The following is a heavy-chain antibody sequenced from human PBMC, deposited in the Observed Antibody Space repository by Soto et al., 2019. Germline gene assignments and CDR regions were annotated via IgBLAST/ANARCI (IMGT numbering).Heavy chain of an antibody. Sequence: SETLSLTCSVSGYSLTSGYYCGWIRQPPGKGLEWIGSIYHSGDTYYNPSLKSRVTISVDTSKNHFSLKLTSVTAADKAVYYCARARIVVAGTIVDYWGQGTLVTVSS. CDR3: ARARIVVAGTIVDY. V-gene: IGHV4-38-2*02. D-gene: IGHD6-19*01. J-gene: IGHJ4*02. CDR1: GYSLTSGYY. CDR2: IYHSGDT.